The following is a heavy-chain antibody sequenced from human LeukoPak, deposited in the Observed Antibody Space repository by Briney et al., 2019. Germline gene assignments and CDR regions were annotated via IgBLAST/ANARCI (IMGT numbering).Heavy chain of an antibody. CDR2: ISGSGGST. CDR1: GFTFSSYA. D-gene: IGHD2-2*01. V-gene: IGHV3-23*01. CDR3: AKGQIVVVPAANDY. J-gene: IGHJ4*02. Sequence: GRSLRLSCAASGFTFSSYAMSWVRQAPGKGLEWVSAISGSGGSTYYADSVEGRFTISRDNSKNTLYLQMNSLRAEDTAVYYCAKGQIVVVPAANDYWGQGTLVTVSS.